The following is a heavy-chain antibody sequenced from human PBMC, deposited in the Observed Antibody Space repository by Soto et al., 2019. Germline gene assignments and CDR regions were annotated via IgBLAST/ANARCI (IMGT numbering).Heavy chain of an antibody. J-gene: IGHJ4*02. Sequence: ASVKVSCKDIGGASSSYAISLLRQAPVQGLEWMGGIIPVSGTTTYAQKFQARVTITADESTTSAYMELSSLRSEDTAVYYCARGPAVDVGPTYFDHWGQGTPVTVSS. V-gene: IGHV1-69*13. CDR3: ARGPAVDVGPTYFDH. D-gene: IGHD1-26*01. CDR2: IIPVSGTT. CDR1: GGASSSYA.